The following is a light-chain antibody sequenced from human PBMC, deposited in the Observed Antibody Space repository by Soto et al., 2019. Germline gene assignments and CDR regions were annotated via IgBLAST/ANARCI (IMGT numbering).Light chain of an antibody. Sequence: EIVLTQSPATLSLSPGERATLSCRASQSVGTYLAWYQHNPGQAPRLLIYDASNRATGIPARFSGSGSGTDFTLTISIPQPEDFAVYYCHQRYNWPNPFGQGTKLEIK. CDR3: HQRYNWPNP. J-gene: IGKJ2*01. V-gene: IGKV3-11*01. CDR1: QSVGTY. CDR2: DAS.